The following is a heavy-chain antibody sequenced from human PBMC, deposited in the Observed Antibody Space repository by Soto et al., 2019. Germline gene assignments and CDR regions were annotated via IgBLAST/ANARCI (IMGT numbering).Heavy chain of an antibody. J-gene: IGHJ5*02. CDR1: GYTFTTYD. CDR3: VRGGFLSHDHVIIAPATLGFDP. V-gene: IGHV1-8*01. D-gene: IGHD2-2*01. CDR2: MNPNRTNT. Sequence: SGAEVKKPGASVKVSCKASGYTFTTYDINWVRQAPGPGLEWMGWMNPNRTNTGYAEKFQGRVTMTRDTSISTAYMELSSLRYDDTAVYYCVRGGFLSHDHVIIAPATLGFDPWGQGTLVTVSS.